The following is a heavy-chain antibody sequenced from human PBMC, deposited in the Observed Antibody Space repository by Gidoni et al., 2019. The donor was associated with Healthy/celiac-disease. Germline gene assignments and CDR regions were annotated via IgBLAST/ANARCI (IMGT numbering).Heavy chain of an antibody. Sequence: QVQLVQSGAEVKKPGASVTVSCKASGYTFTGYYMHWVRQAPGQGLEWMGWTNPNSGGTNYAQKFQGRVTMTRDTSISTAYMELSRLRSDDTAVYYCAREGALSGSYPSWFDPWGQGTLVTVSS. CDR3: AREGALSGSYPSWFDP. D-gene: IGHD1-26*01. J-gene: IGHJ5*02. CDR1: GYTFTGYY. CDR2: TNPNSGGT. V-gene: IGHV1-2*02.